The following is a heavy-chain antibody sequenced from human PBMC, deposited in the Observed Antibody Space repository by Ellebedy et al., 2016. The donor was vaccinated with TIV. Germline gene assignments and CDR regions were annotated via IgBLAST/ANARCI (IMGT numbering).Heavy chain of an antibody. V-gene: IGHV4-59*01. Sequence: MPSETLSLTCSVSGGSISSYYWSWIRQPPGKGLEWIAYFYYSGSTNYNPSLKSRVTISVDTSKNQFSLNVNSVTAADTAVYYCARVGFEQWEIGDWGQGTLVTVSS. CDR3: ARVGFEQWEIGD. J-gene: IGHJ4*02. CDR2: FYYSGST. D-gene: IGHD1-26*01. CDR1: GGSISSYY.